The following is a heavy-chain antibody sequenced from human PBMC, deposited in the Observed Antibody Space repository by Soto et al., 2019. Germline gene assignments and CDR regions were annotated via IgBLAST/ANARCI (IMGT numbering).Heavy chain of an antibody. CDR1: GFSLSTSGVG. V-gene: IGHV2-5*02. D-gene: IGHD3-9*01. J-gene: IGHJ4*02. CDR3: AHRLTKIKHSDIRPAVPWGH. Sequence: QITLKESGPPLVKPTQTLTLTCTFSGFSLSTSGVGVGWIRQPPGKALEWLALIYWDDDKRYSPSLKSRLTITKDTSKTQVVLTMTNMDPVDTATYYCAHRLTKIKHSDIRPAVPWGHWGQGTLVTVSS. CDR2: IYWDDDK.